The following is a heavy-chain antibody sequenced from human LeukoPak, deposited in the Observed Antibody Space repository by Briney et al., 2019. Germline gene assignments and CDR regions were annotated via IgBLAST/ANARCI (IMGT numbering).Heavy chain of an antibody. CDR2: IGSSGSRI. V-gene: IGHV3-48*03. J-gene: IGHJ3*02. Sequence: GGSLRLSCAASGFTFSTYEMNWVRQAPGKGLEWVSYIGSSGSRIYYADSVKGRFTISRDNAKNSLYLQMSSLRAEDTAVYYCARVGSTDSPHAFDIWGQGTTVTVSS. CDR3: ARVGSTDSPHAFDI. CDR1: GFTFSTYE. D-gene: IGHD3-22*01.